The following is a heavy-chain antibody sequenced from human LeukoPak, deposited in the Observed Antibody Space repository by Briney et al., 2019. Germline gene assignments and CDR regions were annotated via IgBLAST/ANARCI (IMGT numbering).Heavy chain of an antibody. V-gene: IGHV3-66*01. CDR1: GFTVSSNY. J-gene: IGHJ4*02. D-gene: IGHD2-15*01. Sequence: SGGSLRLSCAASGFTVSSNYMSWVRQAPGKGLEWVSVIYSGGSTYYADSVKGRFTISRDNSKNTLYLQMNSLSAEDTAVYYCARNNCSGGSCQLDYWGQGTLVTVSS. CDR3: ARNNCSGGSCQLDY. CDR2: IYSGGST.